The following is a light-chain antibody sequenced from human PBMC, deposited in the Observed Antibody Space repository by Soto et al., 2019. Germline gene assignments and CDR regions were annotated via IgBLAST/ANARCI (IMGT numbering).Light chain of an antibody. V-gene: IGKV3-20*01. CDR3: QHYGNSPQT. Sequence: IVLTKSPGTLSLSPGGRAALSCRASQSVSSSYVGWYQQKPGQAPRLLIYSASSRATGIPDRFSGSESGTDFTLTISRLEPEDFAVYYCQHYGNSPQTFGQGTKVDI. J-gene: IGKJ1*01. CDR1: QSVSSSY. CDR2: SAS.